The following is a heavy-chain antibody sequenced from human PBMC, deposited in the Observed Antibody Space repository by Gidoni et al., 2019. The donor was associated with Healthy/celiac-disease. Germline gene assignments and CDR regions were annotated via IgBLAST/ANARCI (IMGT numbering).Heavy chain of an antibody. D-gene: IGHD3-10*01. J-gene: IGHJ6*02. CDR3: ARDPEMVRGKAPDYYYGMDV. CDR2: RWYDGSNK. CDR1: GFTFSSYG. Sequence: QVQLVESGGGVVQLGRSLSLSCAASGFTFSSYGMPWVRQAPGKGLEWVEVRWYDGSNKYYADAVKGRLTISRDKSKNTLYLQMNSMRAEDTAVYYCARDPEMVRGKAPDYYYGMDVWGQGTTVTVSS. V-gene: IGHV3-33*01.